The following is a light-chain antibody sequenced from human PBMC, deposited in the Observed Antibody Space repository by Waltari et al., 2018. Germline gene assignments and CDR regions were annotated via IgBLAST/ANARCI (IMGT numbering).Light chain of an antibody. Sequence: DIVMTQSPESLSVSLGERLTINCQSRTSVLYSSNNKNYLAWYQQKPGQPPKLLIYWASTRESGVPDLFSGSGSGTYFTLIISSLQAEDVSVYYCQQYYRTPLTFGGGTKVEIK. CDR2: WAS. CDR3: QQYYRTPLT. V-gene: IGKV4-1*01. CDR1: TSVLYSSNNKNY. J-gene: IGKJ4*01.